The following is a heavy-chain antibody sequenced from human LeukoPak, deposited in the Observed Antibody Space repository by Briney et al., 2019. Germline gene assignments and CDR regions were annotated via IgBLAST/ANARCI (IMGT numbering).Heavy chain of an antibody. D-gene: IGHD6-19*01. CDR2: YDGSNK. J-gene: IGHJ6*02. CDR3: ARDGVAVAGKNYGMDV. V-gene: IGHV3-30-3*01. Sequence: YDGSNKYYADSVKGRFTISRDNSKNTLYLQMNSLRAEDTAVYYCARDGVAVAGKNYGMDVWGQGTTVTVSS.